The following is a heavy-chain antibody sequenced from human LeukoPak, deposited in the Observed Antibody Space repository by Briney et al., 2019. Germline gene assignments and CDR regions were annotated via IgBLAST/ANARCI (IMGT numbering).Heavy chain of an antibody. J-gene: IGHJ4*02. V-gene: IGHV3-23*01. D-gene: IGHD2-2*01. CDR3: AKDAVLNVPAANSDY. Sequence: GGSLRLSCSASGFTFSKYAMSWVRQLPNKGLEWVSGISGSGDHTFYADSVKGRFSVSRDNSKNILYLQMSSLRGDDTAIYYCAKDAVLNVPAANSDYWGQGTSVTVSS. CDR2: ISGSGDHT. CDR1: GFTFSKYA.